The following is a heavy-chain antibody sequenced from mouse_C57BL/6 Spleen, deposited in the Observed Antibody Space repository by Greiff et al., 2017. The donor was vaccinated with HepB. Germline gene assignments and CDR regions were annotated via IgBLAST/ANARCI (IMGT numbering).Heavy chain of an antibody. J-gene: IGHJ3*01. CDR2: INPNNGGT. CDR1: GYTFTDYY. V-gene: IGHV1-26*01. CDR3: ARGTGKGLFAY. Sequence: VQLQQSGPELVKPGASVKISCKASGYTFTDYYMNWVKQSHGKSLEWIGDINPNNGGTSYNQKFKGKATLTVDKSSSTAYMELRSLTSEDSAVYYCARGTGKGLFAYWGQGTLVTVSA. D-gene: IGHD4-1*01.